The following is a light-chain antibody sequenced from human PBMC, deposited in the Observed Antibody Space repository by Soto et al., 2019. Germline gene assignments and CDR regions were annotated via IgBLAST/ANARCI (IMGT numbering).Light chain of an antibody. V-gene: IGLV2-14*03. J-gene: IGLJ2*01. CDR1: SSDVGAYNY. CDR3: RSFTDSVRRI. Sequence: QSALTQPASVSGSPGQSITISCAGTSSDVGAYNYVSWYQHHPGKAPKLIIYDVSYRPSGISVRFSGSKSGNTASLTISGLPRDDEADYYCRSFTDSVRRIFGGGTKLTVL. CDR2: DVS.